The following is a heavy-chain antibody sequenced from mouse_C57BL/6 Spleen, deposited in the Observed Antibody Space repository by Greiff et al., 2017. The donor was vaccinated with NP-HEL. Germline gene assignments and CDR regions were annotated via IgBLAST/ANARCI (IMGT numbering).Heavy chain of an antibody. J-gene: IGHJ1*03. Sequence: VQLQQSGPELVKPGASVKISCKASGYSFTGYYMNWVKQSPEKSLEWIGEINPSTGGTTSNQTFTAKATLTVDKSSSTAYMQLKSLTSEDSAVYYFARGTRTGYFDVWGTGTTVTVSS. CDR2: INPSTGGT. CDR1: GYSFTGYY. CDR3: ARGTRTGYFDV. D-gene: IGHD1-3*01. V-gene: IGHV1-42*01.